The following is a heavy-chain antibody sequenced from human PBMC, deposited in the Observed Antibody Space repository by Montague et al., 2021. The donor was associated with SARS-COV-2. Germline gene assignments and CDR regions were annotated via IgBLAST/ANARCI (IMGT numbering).Heavy chain of an antibody. J-gene: IGHJ4*02. D-gene: IGHD3-10*01. CDR3: ARQPYLASAYYFDY. CDR2: ICHSRDT. CDR1: GATMTTYD. V-gene: IGHV4-59*01. Sequence: SETLSLTCSVSGATMTTYDWTWVRPAPRTGLEWMAYICHSRDTNYNPSLRSRVAISIDTSTDQFSLSLTSITAADTAVYYCARQPYLASAYYFDYSGLGTLVTASS.